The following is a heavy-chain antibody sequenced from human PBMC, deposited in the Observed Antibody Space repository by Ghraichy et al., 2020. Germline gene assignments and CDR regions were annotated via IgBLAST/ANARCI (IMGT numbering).Heavy chain of an antibody. CDR1: GFTFSSYW. J-gene: IGHJ3*02. Sequence: GGSLRLSCAASGFTFSSYWMHWVRQAPGKGLVWVSRISSDGTTTSYADSVKGRFTISRDNAKNTLYLQMNSLRAEDTAVYYCTRAGVEAMVGANGAFDIWGRGTLATVSS. CDR2: ISSDGTTT. D-gene: IGHD1-26*01. V-gene: IGHV3-74*01. CDR3: TRAGVEAMVGANGAFDI.